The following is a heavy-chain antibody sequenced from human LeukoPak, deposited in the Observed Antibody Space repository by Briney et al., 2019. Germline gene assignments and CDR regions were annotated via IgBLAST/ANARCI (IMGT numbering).Heavy chain of an antibody. V-gene: IGHV3-23*01. D-gene: IGHD2-15*01. CDR1: GLDLNIYH. CDR3: AKKPRSRGQGAFDI. Sequence: GGSLRLSRAASGLDLNIYHMAWVRQAPGEGLQWVSIISFSSDTTYYADSVNGRFTTSRDNSKNTLYLQMNSLRVEDTAVYYCAKKPRSRGQGAFDIWGQGTMVTVSS. J-gene: IGHJ3*02. CDR2: ISFSSDTT.